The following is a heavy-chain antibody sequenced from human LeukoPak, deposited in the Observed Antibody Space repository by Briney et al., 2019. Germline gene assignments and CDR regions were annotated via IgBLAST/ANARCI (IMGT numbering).Heavy chain of an antibody. CDR1: GGTFSSYA. D-gene: IGHD6-19*01. V-gene: IGHV1-18*01. Sequence: ASVKVSCKASGGTFSSYAISWVRQAPGQGLEWMGWISAYNGNTNYAQKLQGRVTMTTDTSTSTAYMELRSLRSDDTAVYYCARVLSGWYGGDYFDYWGQGTLVTVSS. CDR3: ARVLSGWYGGDYFDY. CDR2: ISAYNGNT. J-gene: IGHJ4*02.